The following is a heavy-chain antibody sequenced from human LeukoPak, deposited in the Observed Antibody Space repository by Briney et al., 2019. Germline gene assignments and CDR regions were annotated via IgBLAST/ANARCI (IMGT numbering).Heavy chain of an antibody. D-gene: IGHD3-22*01. CDR1: GFSVSSNC. CDR2: IYSGGNT. Sequence: GGSLRLSCAASGFSVSSNCMSWVRQAPGKGLECVSVIYSGGNTYYADSVKGRFTISRDKSKNTLYLQMNSLRAEDTAVYYCARKTDSGGQGDYWGPGTLVTVSS. CDR3: ARKTDSGGQGDY. V-gene: IGHV3-66*01. J-gene: IGHJ4*02.